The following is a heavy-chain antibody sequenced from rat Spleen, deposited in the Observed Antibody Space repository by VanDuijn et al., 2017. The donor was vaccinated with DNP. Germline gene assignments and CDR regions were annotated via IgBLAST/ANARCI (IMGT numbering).Heavy chain of an antibody. CDR1: GYSITSNFR. Sequence: EVQLQESGPGLVKPSQSLSLTCSVTGYSITSNFRWSWIRKFPGNTLEWMGYINSAGSTDYNPSLKSRISITRDLSKNQFFLQVNSVTTEDTGTYYCAVQLGVFDYWGQGVMVTVSS. J-gene: IGHJ2*01. V-gene: IGHV3-3*01. CDR3: AVQLGVFDY. CDR2: INSAGST. D-gene: IGHD5-1*01.